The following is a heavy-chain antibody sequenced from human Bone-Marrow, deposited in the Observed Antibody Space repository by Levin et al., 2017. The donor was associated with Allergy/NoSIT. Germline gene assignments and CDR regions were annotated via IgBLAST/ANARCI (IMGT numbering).Heavy chain of an antibody. CDR1: GFSFSDYY. V-gene: IGHV3-11*01. CDR2: ISSTGNLT. CDR3: ARDRTSVTRSGAFDV. D-gene: IGHD4-17*01. Sequence: GGSLRLSCAASGFSFSDYYMTWIRQAPGKGLEWLSYISSTGNLTHYADSVKGRFTISRDNAKDSLYLQINSLRAEDTAVYYCARDRTSVTRSGAFDVWGQGTMVTVSS. J-gene: IGHJ3*01.